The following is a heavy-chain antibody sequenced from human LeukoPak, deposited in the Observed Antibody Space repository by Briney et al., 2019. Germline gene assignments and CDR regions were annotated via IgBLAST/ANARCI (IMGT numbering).Heavy chain of an antibody. D-gene: IGHD3-22*01. J-gene: IGHJ4*02. CDR1: GGSFSSYY. V-gene: IGHV4-59*01. CDR2: IYYSGST. Sequence: SETLSLTCTVSGGSFSSYYWSWIRQPPGKGLEWIGYIYYSGSTNYNPSLKSRVTISVDTSKNQFSLKLSSVTAADTAVYYCAVYYDSSGPYQGYFDYWGQGTLVTVSS. CDR3: AVYYDSSGPYQGYFDY.